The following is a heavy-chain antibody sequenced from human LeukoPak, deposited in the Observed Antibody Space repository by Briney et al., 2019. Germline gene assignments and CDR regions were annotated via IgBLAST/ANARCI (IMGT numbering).Heavy chain of an antibody. V-gene: IGHV4-61*02. Sequence: SETLSLTCTVSGGSISSGNYYYSWIRQPAGKGLEWLGRIYSSGTTDYNPSLKSRVTISVDTSKNQFSLKLSSVTAADTAVYYCARHPKTQWLVLLAGGAFDYWGQGTLVTVSS. CDR2: IYSSGTT. CDR1: GGSISSGNYY. CDR3: ARHPKTQWLVLLAGGAFDY. J-gene: IGHJ4*02. D-gene: IGHD6-19*01.